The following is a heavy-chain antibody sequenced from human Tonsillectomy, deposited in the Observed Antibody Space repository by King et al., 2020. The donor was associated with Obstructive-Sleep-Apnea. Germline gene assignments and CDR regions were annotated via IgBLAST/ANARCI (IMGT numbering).Heavy chain of an antibody. V-gene: IGHV3-30*18. CDR2: ISYDGSNK. Sequence: QLVQSGGGVVQPGRSLRLSCAASGFTFSSYGMHWVRQAPGKGLEWVAVISYDGSNKYYADSVKGRFTISRDNSKNTLYLQMNSLRAEDTAVYYCAKPNQLYSSGWYVAFDIWGQGTMVTVSS. CDR1: GFTFSSYG. J-gene: IGHJ3*02. D-gene: IGHD6-19*01. CDR3: AKPNQLYSSGWYVAFDI.